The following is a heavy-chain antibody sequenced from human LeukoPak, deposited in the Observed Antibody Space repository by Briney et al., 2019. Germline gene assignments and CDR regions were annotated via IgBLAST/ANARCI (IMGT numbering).Heavy chain of an antibody. CDR3: ARDGVGADGIDY. J-gene: IGHJ4*02. CDR1: GFTFSSYE. CDR2: ISSSGSTI. D-gene: IGHD1-26*01. Sequence: PGGSLRLSCAASGFTFSSYEMNWVRQAPGKGLEWLSYISSSGSTIYYADSVRGRFTVSRDSAKNSLYLQMNSLRAEDTAAYYCARDGVGADGIDYWGQGTLVTVSS. V-gene: IGHV3-48*03.